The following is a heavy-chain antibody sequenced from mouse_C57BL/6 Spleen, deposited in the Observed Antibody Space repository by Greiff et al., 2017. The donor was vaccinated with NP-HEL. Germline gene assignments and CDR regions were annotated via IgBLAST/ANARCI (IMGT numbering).Heavy chain of an antibody. CDR1: GYTFTSYW. J-gene: IGHJ4*01. CDR2: INPSSGYT. Sequence: QVQLQQSGAELAKPGASVKLSCKASGYTFTSYWMHWVKQRPGQGLEWIGYINPSSGYTKYIQKFKDKATLTADKSSSTAYMQLSSLTYEDSAVYYCARNYGSSFYAMDYWGQGTSVTVSS. V-gene: IGHV1-7*01. D-gene: IGHD1-1*01. CDR3: ARNYGSSFYAMDY.